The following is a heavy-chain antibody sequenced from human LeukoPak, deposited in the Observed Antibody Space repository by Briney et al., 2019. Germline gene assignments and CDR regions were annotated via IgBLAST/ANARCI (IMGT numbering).Heavy chain of an antibody. V-gene: IGHV1-2*02. D-gene: IGHD3-10*01. CDR1: GYTFTGYY. J-gene: IGHJ4*02. CDR3: ARDPPYYYGSGSYGY. Sequence: ASVKVSCKASGYTFTGYYMHWVRQAPGQGLEWMGWINPNSGGTNYAQKFQGRVTMTRDTSISTAYMELSRLRPDDTAVYYCARDPPYYYGSGSYGYWGQGTLVTVSS. CDR2: INPNSGGT.